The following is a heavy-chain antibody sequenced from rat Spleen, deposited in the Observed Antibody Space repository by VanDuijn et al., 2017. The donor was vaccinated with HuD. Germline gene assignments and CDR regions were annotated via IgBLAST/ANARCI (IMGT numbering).Heavy chain of an antibody. V-gene: IGHV5-7*01. J-gene: IGHJ1*01. CDR2: ISYDGSGT. Sequence: EVQLVESGGGLVQPGRSLKLSCAASGFTFSDYNMAWVRQAPKKGLEWVATISYDGSGTYYRDSVKGRFTISRDNAKTTLYLQMNSLKSEDTATYYCAREDYYNGNWYFDFWGPGTMVTVSS. CDR3: AREDYYNGNWYFDF. CDR1: GFTFSDYN. D-gene: IGHD1-1*01.